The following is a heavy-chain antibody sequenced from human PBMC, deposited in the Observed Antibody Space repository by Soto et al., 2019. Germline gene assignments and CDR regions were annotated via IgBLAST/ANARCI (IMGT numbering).Heavy chain of an antibody. CDR1: GFTFSSYG. Sequence: GGSLRLSCAASGFTFSSYGMHWVRQAPGKGLEWVAVIWYDGSNKYYADSVKGRFTISRDNSKNTLYLQMNSLRAEDTAVYYCARGGRGYRNYYYGMDVWGQGTTVTVSS. CDR2: IWYDGSNK. J-gene: IGHJ6*02. CDR3: ARGGRGYRNYYYGMDV. V-gene: IGHV3-33*01. D-gene: IGHD4-4*01.